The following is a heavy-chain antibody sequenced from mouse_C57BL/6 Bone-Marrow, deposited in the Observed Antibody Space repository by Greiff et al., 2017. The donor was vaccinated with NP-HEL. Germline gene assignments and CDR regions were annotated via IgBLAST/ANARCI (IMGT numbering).Heavy chain of an antibody. Sequence: VKLQQSGAELVRPGASVKLSCKASGYTFTDYYINWVKQRPGQGLEWIARIYPGSGKTYYNEKFKGKATLTAEKSSSTAYMQLSSLTSEDSAVYFCARSGLYYSNYFDYWGQGTTLTVSS. CDR1: GYTFTDYY. CDR2: IYPGSGKT. J-gene: IGHJ2*01. CDR3: ARSGLYYSNYFDY. V-gene: IGHV1-76*01. D-gene: IGHD2-5*01.